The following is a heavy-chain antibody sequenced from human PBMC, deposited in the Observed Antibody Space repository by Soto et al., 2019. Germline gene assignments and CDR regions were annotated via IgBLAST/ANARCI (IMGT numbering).Heavy chain of an antibody. CDR2: FDPEDGET. CDR3: ATGPGIAVADRYYYYYMDV. Sequence: ASVKVSCKVSGYTLTELSMHWVRQAPGKGLEWMGGFDPEDGETIYAQKFQGRVTMTEDTSTDTAYMELSSLRSEDTAVYYCATGPGIAVADRYYYYYMDVWGKGTTVTVSS. J-gene: IGHJ6*03. D-gene: IGHD6-19*01. V-gene: IGHV1-24*01. CDR1: GYTLTELS.